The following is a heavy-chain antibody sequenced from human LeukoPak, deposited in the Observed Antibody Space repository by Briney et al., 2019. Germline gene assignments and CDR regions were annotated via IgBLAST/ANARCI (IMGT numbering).Heavy chain of an antibody. CDR3: TSLPLMIVVAGDAFDI. CDR2: INSDGTYT. J-gene: IGHJ3*02. CDR1: GFTFRNYW. V-gene: IGHV3-74*01. Sequence: GGSLRLSCAASGFTFRNYWMHWVREAPGKRLVWVSRINSDGTYTNYADSVKGRFTISRDNAKNTLYLQMNRLRAEDTAVYYCTSLPLMIVVAGDAFDIWGQGTMVTVSS. D-gene: IGHD3-22*01.